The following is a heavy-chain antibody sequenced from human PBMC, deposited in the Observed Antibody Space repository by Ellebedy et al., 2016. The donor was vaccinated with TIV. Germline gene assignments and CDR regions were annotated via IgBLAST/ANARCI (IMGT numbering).Heavy chain of an antibody. J-gene: IGHJ6*02. CDR2: IFSNDEK. D-gene: IGHD1-26*01. CDR1: GFSLSNARMG. CDR3: ARISDLPNYYYYGMDV. V-gene: IGHV2-26*01. Sequence: SGPTLVKPTQTLTLTCTFSGFSLSNARMGVSWIRQPPGKALEWLAHIFSNDEKSYSTSLKSRLTISKDTSKSQVVLTMTNMDPVDTATYYCARISDLPNYYYYGMDVWGQGTTVTVSS.